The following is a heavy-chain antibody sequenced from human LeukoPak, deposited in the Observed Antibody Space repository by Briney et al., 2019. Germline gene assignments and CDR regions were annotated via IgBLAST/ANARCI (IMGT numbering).Heavy chain of an antibody. CDR3: ARVLAWGYGSGSYRLDY. Sequence: ASVKVSCKASGGTFSSYAISWVRQAPGQGLEWMGGIIPIFGTASYAQKFQGRVTITADESTSTAYMELSSLRSEDTAVYYCARVLAWGYGSGSYRLDYWGQGTLVTVSS. CDR2: IIPIFGTA. D-gene: IGHD3-10*01. V-gene: IGHV1-69*13. CDR1: GGTFSSYA. J-gene: IGHJ4*02.